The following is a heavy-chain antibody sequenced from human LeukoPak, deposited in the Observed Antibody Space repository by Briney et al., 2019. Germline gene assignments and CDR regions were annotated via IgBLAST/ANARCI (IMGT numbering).Heavy chain of an antibody. Sequence: SETLSLTCTVSGGAVNSDNQYWSWIRQPPGKGLEWIGYIHHNGSTYYNPSLKSRLTISLDTSRNQFSLKMNSVTAADTAVYYCAKDNFGYGAMDCWGQGTLVTVSS. D-gene: IGHD3-22*01. J-gene: IGHJ4*02. CDR2: IHHNGST. CDR1: GGAVNSDNQY. V-gene: IGHV4-30-4*01. CDR3: AKDNFGYGAMDC.